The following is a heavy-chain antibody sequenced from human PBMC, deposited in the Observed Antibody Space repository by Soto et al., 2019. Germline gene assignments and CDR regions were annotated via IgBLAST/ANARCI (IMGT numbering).Heavy chain of an antibody. CDR1: GFTFSNNG. J-gene: IGHJ4*02. Sequence: QVHLVESGGGVVQPGRSLSLSWAASGFTFSNNGMHWVRQAPGKGLEWMGVISYEGSEKYYAGSVKGRFTISRDNSKNTLYLQMDTLRAEETAIYYCVKDKGAAAGFDYWGQGILVTVSS. V-gene: IGHV3-30*18. CDR3: VKDKGAAAGFDY. D-gene: IGHD3-16*01. CDR2: ISYEGSEK.